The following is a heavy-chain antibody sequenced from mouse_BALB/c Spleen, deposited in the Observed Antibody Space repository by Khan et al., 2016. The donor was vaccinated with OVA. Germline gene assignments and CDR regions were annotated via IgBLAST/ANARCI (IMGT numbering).Heavy chain of an antibody. CDR1: RFTISSYG. CDR2: IYSNGGST. J-gene: IGHJ2*01. D-gene: IGHD1-3*01. CDR3: ARSAI. V-gene: IGHV5-6-3*01. Sequence: EVQLVESGGGIVQPGGSLKLSCAASRFTISSYGMSSVRQTPDKRLELVATIYSNGGSTYYPDIVKRRFTISGDNAKNALYLQMRSLKSEDTAVYYCARSAIRGQGTTLTVAS.